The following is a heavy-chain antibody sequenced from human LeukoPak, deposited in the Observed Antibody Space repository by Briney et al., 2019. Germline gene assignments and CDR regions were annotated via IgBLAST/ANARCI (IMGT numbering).Heavy chain of an antibody. V-gene: IGHV4-34*01. D-gene: IGHD6-13*01. Sequence: SETLSLTCAVYGGSFSGYYWSWIRQPPGKGLEWIGEINHSGSTNYNPPLKSRVTISVDTSKNQFSLKLSSVTAADTAVYYCARGGLSSSWYRYYYGMDVWGQGTTVTVSS. CDR3: ARGGLSSSWYRYYYGMDV. CDR1: GGSFSGYY. J-gene: IGHJ6*02. CDR2: INHSGST.